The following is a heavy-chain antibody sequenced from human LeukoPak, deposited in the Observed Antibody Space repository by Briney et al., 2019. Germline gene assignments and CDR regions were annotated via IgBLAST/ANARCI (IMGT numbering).Heavy chain of an antibody. CDR3: ARGYCSSTSCPVYYYYGMDV. CDR2: IYYSGST. J-gene: IGHJ6*02. Sequence: SETLSLTCTVSGGSISSYYWSWIRQPPGKGLEWIGYIYYSGSTNYNPSLKSRVTISVDTSKNQFSLKLSSVTAADTAAYYCARGYCSSTSCPVYYYYGMDVWGQGTTVTVSS. CDR1: GGSISSYY. V-gene: IGHV4-59*01. D-gene: IGHD2-2*01.